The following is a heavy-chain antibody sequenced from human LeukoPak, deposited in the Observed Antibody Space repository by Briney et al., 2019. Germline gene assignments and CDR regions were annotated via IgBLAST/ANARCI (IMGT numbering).Heavy chain of an antibody. J-gene: IGHJ4*02. CDR3: TRDLAF. CDR1: GFTFSNAW. Sequence: GGSLRLSCAASGFTFSNAWMAWVRQAPGKGLEWVDRIKSNTDGGTTDHAAPVKGRFTISRDDSKNTLYLHMNSLKIEDTAVYYCTRDLAFWGQGTLVTVSS. CDR2: IKSNTDGGTT. V-gene: IGHV3-15*01.